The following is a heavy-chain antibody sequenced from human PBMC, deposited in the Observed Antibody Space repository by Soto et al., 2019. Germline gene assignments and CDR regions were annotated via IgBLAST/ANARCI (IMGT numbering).Heavy chain of an antibody. D-gene: IGHD3-3*01. CDR2: IYWDDDT. CDR1: GFSLTTSGVG. CDR3: AHRVLRTVFGLVTTTAIFFNF. V-gene: IGHV2-5*02. Sequence: QITLNESGPTVVRPTETLTLTCRFSGFSLTTSGVGVGWIRQSPGKAPEWLALIYWDDDTRYSASLKSRLTITKDTSKNQAVLTVSDLDPTDTATYYCAHRVLRTVFGLVTTTAIFFNFWGPGTPVAVSS. J-gene: IGHJ4*02.